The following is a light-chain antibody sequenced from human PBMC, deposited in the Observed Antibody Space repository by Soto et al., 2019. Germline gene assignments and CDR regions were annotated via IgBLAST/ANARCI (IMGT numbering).Light chain of an antibody. V-gene: IGKV3D-15*01. CDR1: HNVVSD. CDR2: DIF. CDR3: QQYNSWPLT. J-gene: IGKJ4*01. Sequence: EIVMTQSRATLSACPXERATLSSRACHNVVSDLAWNQQKPGQXPWLVXDDIFTRAKGVPPSISGSGSGTAFTPTISSLQSEDFAVYYGQQYNSWPLTFGGGTKVDIK.